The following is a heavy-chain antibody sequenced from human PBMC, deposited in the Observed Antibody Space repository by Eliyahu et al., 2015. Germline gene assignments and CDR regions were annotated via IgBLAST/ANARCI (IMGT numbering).Heavy chain of an antibody. Sequence: QVQLRESGPRVVKPSQTLSLICTVSGDSLNSGSHSWNWXRQPAGKGLEWIGHFYTNGNTNYNPSLRSRVTISVDTLKNQFSVRFNSLTAADTAVYYCARGGPPTFWHSFSAGNPNSHYLDIWGTGTTVTVS. J-gene: IGHJ6*03. CDR2: FYTNGNT. CDR1: GDSLNSGSHS. V-gene: IGHV4-61*09. CDR3: ARGGPPTFWHSFSAGNPNSHYLDI. D-gene: IGHD3-3*01.